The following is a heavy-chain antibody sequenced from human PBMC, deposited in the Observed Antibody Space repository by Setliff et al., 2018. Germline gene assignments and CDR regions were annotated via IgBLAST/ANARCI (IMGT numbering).Heavy chain of an antibody. CDR3: ARQTTHDYGDLGY. J-gene: IGHJ1*01. Sequence: PGESLKISCKGSGYSFTSYWIGWVRQMPGKGLEWMWIIYPGDSDTRYSPSFQGQVTISADKSISTAYLQWSSLKASDTAMYYCARQTTHDYGDLGYWGQGTLVTVSS. D-gene: IGHD4-17*01. CDR1: GYSFTSYW. V-gene: IGHV5-51*01. CDR2: IYPGDSDT.